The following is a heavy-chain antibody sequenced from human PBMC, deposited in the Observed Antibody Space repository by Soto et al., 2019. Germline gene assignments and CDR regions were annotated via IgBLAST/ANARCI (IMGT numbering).Heavy chain of an antibody. CDR2: ISYDGSNK. Sequence: GGSLRLSCAVSGFTFSTYAMHWVRQAPGKGLEWVAVISYDGSNKYYADSLKGRFSISRDNSKNTLYLQMNSLRTEDTAVYHCATAGSNWYLPIDYWGQGTLVTVSS. J-gene: IGHJ4*02. V-gene: IGHV3-30*03. CDR1: GFTFSTYA. CDR3: ATAGSNWYLPIDY. D-gene: IGHD6-13*01.